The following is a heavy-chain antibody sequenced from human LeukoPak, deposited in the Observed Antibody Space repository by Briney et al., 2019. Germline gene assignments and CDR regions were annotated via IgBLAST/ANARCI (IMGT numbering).Heavy chain of an antibody. Sequence: PGGSLRLSCAASEFTFNSYWMSWVRQAPGKGLEWVANIKQDGSEKYYVDSVKGRFTISRDNAKNSLYLQMNSLRAEDTAVYYCAKGGGYCSSTSCLYVDYWGQGTLVTVSS. CDR3: AKGGGYCSSTSCLYVDY. CDR2: IKQDGSEK. V-gene: IGHV3-7*01. J-gene: IGHJ4*02. D-gene: IGHD2-2*01. CDR1: EFTFNSYW.